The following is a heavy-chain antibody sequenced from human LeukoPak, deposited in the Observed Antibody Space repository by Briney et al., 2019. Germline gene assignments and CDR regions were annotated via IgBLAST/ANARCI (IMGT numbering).Heavy chain of an antibody. CDR1: GFAFDDYG. J-gene: IGHJ2*01. CDR2: IYWNGGST. Sequence: GGSLRLSCAASGFAFDDYGMSWVRQAPGKGLEWVSGIYWNGGSTGYADSVKGRFTISRDNAKNSLYLQMNSLRAEDTALYYCARAEGYSSSWYWYFDLWGRGTLVTVSS. V-gene: IGHV3-20*04. D-gene: IGHD6-13*01. CDR3: ARAEGYSSSWYWYFDL.